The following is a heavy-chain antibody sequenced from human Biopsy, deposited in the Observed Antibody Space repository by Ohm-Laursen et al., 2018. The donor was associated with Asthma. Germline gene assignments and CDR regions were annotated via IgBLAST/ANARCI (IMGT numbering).Heavy chain of an antibody. V-gene: IGHV3-53*01. CDR1: GFTVTTYY. CDR3: ARQPIAEPGTTFYYYYGMDV. Sequence: SLRLSCAATGFTVTTYYMSWVRQAPGKGLEWVSVIYSGGSTYYADSVKGRFTISRDSSKNTLFLQMDSLRAEDTAVYYCARQPIAEPGTTFYYYYGMDVWGQGTTVTVSS. J-gene: IGHJ6*02. D-gene: IGHD6-13*01. CDR2: IYSGGST.